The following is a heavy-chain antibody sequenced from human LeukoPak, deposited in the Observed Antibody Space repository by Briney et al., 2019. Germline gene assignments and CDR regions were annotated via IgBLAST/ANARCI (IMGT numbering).Heavy chain of an antibody. CDR2: INPSGGST. CDR1: GYTFITYY. Sequence: ASVKVSCKASGYTFITYYMPWVRQAPGQGLEWMGIINPSGGSTSYAQKFQGRVTMTRDMSTSTVYMELSSLRSEDTAVYYCARAQYSGSYLLPYWGQGTLVTVSS. V-gene: IGHV1-46*01. CDR3: ARAQYSGSYLLPY. J-gene: IGHJ4*02. D-gene: IGHD1-26*01.